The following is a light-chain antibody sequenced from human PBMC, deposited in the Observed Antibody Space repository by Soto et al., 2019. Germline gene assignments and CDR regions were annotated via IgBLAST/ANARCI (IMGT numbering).Light chain of an antibody. CDR1: QDINKN. J-gene: IGKJ5*01. V-gene: IGKV1-33*01. CDR2: DAS. CDR3: QQYESLPLT. Sequence: IQITKYRSALPAHVAHPVSITCQASQDINKNLIWYQQKPGKAPKLLIYDASDLETGVPSRFSGSGSGTGFTFTISSLQPEDFATYYCQQYESLPLTFGQGTRLEIK.